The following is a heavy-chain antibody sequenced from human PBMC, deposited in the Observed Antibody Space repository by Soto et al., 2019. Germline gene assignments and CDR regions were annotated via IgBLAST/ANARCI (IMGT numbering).Heavy chain of an antibody. V-gene: IGHV1-18*04. Sequence: QVHLVQSGAEVQKPGASVKVSCEASGYTFTSFGISWVRQAPGQGLEWVGWISTYNGNTNYAQKFQGRVTMTTDTSTTTAYLELRGLRSDDTAIYYCATFHCTTTSCYIGGFDPWGQGNLDTVSS. CDR2: ISTYNGNT. D-gene: IGHD2-2*02. CDR1: GYTFTSFG. CDR3: ATFHCTTTSCYIGGFDP. J-gene: IGHJ5*02.